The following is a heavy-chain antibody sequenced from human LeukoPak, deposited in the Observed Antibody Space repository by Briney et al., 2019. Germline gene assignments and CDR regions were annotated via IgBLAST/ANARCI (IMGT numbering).Heavy chain of an antibody. Sequence: GGSLRLSCAASGFTFITYWMSWVRQAPGKGLEWVANINQDGREKYYVDSVKGRFTISRDNGKNSVYLQMNSLGAEDTGAYYCARGGKLHPQSPYWGQGTLVTVSS. CDR1: GFTFITYW. D-gene: IGHD3-16*01. V-gene: IGHV3-7*01. CDR3: ARGGKLHPQSPY. CDR2: INQDGREK. J-gene: IGHJ4*02.